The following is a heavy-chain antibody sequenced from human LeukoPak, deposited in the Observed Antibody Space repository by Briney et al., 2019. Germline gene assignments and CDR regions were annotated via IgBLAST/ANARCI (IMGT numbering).Heavy chain of an antibody. Sequence: PGGSLRLSCAASGFTVSSNYMSWVRQAPGKGLEWVSVIYSGGSTYYADSVKGRFTISRDNSKNTLYLQMNSLRAEDTAVYYCARGCYDILTGGTAEYFQHWGQGTLVTVSS. CDR1: GFTVSSNY. CDR2: IYSGGST. CDR3: ARGCYDILTGGTAEYFQH. J-gene: IGHJ1*01. D-gene: IGHD3-9*01. V-gene: IGHV3-66*01.